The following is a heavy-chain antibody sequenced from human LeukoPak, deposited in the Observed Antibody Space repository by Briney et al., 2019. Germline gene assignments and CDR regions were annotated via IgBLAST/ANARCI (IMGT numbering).Heavy chain of an antibody. D-gene: IGHD5-18*01. V-gene: IGHV4-34*01. Sequence: SETLSLTCAVYGGSFSGYYWSWIRQPPGKGLEWIGEINHSGSTNYNPSLKSRVTISVDTSKNQFSLQLNSVTPEDTAVYYCAREHVDTAMVTDDAFDIWGQGTMVTVSS. CDR2: INHSGST. CDR3: AREHVDTAMVTDDAFDI. CDR1: GGSFSGYY. J-gene: IGHJ3*02.